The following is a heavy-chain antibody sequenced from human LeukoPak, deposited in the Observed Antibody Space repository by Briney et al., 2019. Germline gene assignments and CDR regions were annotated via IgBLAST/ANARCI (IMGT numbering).Heavy chain of an antibody. D-gene: IGHD6-13*01. J-gene: IGHJ4*02. CDR1: GGTFSSYT. Sequence: ASVKVSCKASGGTFSSYTISWLRQAPGQGLEWMGRIIPILGIANYAQKFQGRVTITADKSTSTAYMELSSLRTEDTAVYYSARSLTQQPGFFDYEGQGTLVTVSS. V-gene: IGHV1-69*02. CDR3: ARSLTQQPGFFDY. CDR2: IIPILGIA.